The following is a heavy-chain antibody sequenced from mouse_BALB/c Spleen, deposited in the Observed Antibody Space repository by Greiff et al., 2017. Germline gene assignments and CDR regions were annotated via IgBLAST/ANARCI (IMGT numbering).Heavy chain of an antibody. V-gene: IGHV5-17*02. J-gene: IGHJ3*01. CDR2: ISSGSSTI. D-gene: IGHD2-2*01. CDR1: GFTFSSFG. Sequence: EVMLVESGGGLVQPGGSRKLSCAASGFTFSSFGMHWVRQAPEKGLEWVAYISSGSSTIYYADTVKGRFTISRDNPKNTLFLQMTSLRSEDTAMYYCAKSGGYGYVGVFAYWGQGTLVTVSA. CDR3: AKSGGYGYVGVFAY.